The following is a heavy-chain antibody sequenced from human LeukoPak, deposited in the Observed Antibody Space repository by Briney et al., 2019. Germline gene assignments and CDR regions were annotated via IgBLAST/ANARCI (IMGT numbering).Heavy chain of an antibody. Sequence: GASVKVSCKASGYTFPSYFMHWVRQAPGQGLEWMGIINPTGGSTTYAQKFQGRVTMTTDTSTSTAYMELRSLRSDDTAVYYCARLGCSGGSCYSGRRFYYFDYWGQGTLVTVSS. J-gene: IGHJ4*02. V-gene: IGHV1-46*01. D-gene: IGHD2-15*01. CDR3: ARLGCSGGSCYSGRRFYYFDY. CDR1: GYTFPSYF. CDR2: INPTGGST.